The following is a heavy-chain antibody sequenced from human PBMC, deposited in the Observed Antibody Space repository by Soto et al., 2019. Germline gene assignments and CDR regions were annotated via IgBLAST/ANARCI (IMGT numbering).Heavy chain of an antibody. D-gene: IGHD3-10*01. Sequence: GEALKISCKGPGYSFTSYWIGWVRQMPGKGLEWMGIIYPGDSDTRYSPSFQGQVTISADKSISTAYLQWSSLKASDTAMYYCARMGGSGSYLYYYYGMDVWGQGTTVTVAS. CDR2: IYPGDSDT. CDR3: ARMGGSGSYLYYYYGMDV. J-gene: IGHJ6*02. V-gene: IGHV5-51*01. CDR1: GYSFTSYW.